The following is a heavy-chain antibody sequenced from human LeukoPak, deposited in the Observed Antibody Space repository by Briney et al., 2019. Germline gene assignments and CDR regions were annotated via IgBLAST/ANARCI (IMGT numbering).Heavy chain of an antibody. J-gene: IGHJ4*02. CDR1: GGSISSYY. V-gene: IGHV4-59*12. Sequence: SETLSLTCTVSGGSISSYYWSWIRQPPGKGLEWIGSIYYSGSTYYNPSLKSRVTISVDTSKNQFSLKLSSVTAADTAVYYCAGEREYYYDSSGYYQTFDYWGQGTLVTVSS. CDR2: IYYSGST. D-gene: IGHD3-22*01. CDR3: AGEREYYYDSSGYYQTFDY.